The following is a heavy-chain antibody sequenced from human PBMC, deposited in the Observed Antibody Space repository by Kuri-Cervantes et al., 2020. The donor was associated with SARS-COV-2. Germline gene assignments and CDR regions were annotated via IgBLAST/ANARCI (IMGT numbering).Heavy chain of an antibody. Sequence: SETLSLTCTVSGYSISSGYYWGWIRQPPGKGLEWIGSIYHSGSTYYNPSLTSRVTISVDTSKNQFSLKLSSVTAADTAVYYCARDSSEITFGGETFDYWGQGTLVTVSS. CDR2: IYHSGST. CDR3: ARDSSEITFGGETFDY. CDR1: GYSISSGYY. V-gene: IGHV4-38-2*02. D-gene: IGHD3-16*01. J-gene: IGHJ4*02.